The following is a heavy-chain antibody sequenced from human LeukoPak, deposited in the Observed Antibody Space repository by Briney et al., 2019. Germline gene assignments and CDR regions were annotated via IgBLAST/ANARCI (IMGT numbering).Heavy chain of an antibody. V-gene: IGHV4-34*01. CDR3: ARGYSNWDY. Sequence: SETLSLTCTVYGGSFSGYYWSWIRQPPGKGLEWIGEINHSGSTNYNPSLKSRVTISVDTSKNQFSLKLSSVAAADTAVYYCARGYSNWDYWGQGTLVTVSS. CDR1: GGSFSGYY. CDR2: INHSGST. J-gene: IGHJ4*02. D-gene: IGHD4-4*01.